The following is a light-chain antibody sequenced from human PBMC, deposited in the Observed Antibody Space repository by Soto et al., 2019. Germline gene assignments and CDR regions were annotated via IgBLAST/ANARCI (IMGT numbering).Light chain of an antibody. CDR1: QRINKY. V-gene: IGKV1-39*01. J-gene: IGKJ2*01. Sequence: DIQMTQSPSSLSASVGDSVTIPCRASQRINKYLNWYQQRSGRAPRLLIHTASSLHSGVPSRFSGSGSGSDFTLTISSLQPEDFATYFCQQSFCTPYTFGQGTKLEI. CDR2: TAS. CDR3: QQSFCTPYT.